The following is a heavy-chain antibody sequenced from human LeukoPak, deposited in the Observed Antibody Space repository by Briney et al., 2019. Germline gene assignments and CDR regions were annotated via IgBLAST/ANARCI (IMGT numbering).Heavy chain of an antibody. J-gene: IGHJ4*01. CDR3: AREGDGNFDY. CDR1: GFTVSSNY. V-gene: IGHV3-53*01. Sequence: GGSLRLSCAACGFTVSSNYMNWVRQASGKGLEWGLVIYSGGSTYYADSVRGRFTISRDNSKNMLYLQMNSLRGEYTAVYYCAREGDGNFDYWGHGTQVTVSS. CDR2: IYSGGST. D-gene: IGHD5-24*01.